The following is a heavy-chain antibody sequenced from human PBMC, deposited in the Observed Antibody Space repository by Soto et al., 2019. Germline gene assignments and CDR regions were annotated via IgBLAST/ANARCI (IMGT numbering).Heavy chain of an antibody. CDR2: IIPIFGTA. J-gene: IGHJ4*02. D-gene: IGHD3-22*01. V-gene: IGHV1-69*12. CDR3: ARAQGDYYDSSGYYYFDY. Sequence: QVQLVQSGAEVKKPGSSVKVSCKASGGTFSSYAISWVRQAPGQGLEWMGGIIPIFGTANYAQKFQGRVTITADESTSTAYMELSSLRSEDTAVYYCARAQGDYYDSSGYYYFDYWGQGTLVTVSS. CDR1: GGTFSSYA.